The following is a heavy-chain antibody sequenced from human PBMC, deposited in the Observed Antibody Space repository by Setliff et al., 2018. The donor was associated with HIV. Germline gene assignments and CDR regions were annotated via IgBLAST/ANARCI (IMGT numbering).Heavy chain of an antibody. Sequence: GRSLRLSCAASGLIFSNYALTWVRQAPGKGLEWVSTVSPSGDATYYADSVKGRFAISRDNSKNTLYLQMNSLKTEDTAVYYCTTDPTMIVVGILDYWGQGTLVTVS. J-gene: IGHJ4*02. V-gene: IGHV3-23*01. CDR3: TTDPTMIVVGILDY. D-gene: IGHD3-22*01. CDR1: GLIFSNYA. CDR2: VSPSGDAT.